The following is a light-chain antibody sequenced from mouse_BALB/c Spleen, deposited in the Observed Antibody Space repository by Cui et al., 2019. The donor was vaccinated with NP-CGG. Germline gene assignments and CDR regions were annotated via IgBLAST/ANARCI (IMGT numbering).Light chain of an antibody. V-gene: IGKV4-79*01. CDR2: SIS. Sequence: HIVLTQSPAIMSASPGERVTMTCSASSSVSSSYLYWYQQKSGSSPKLWIYSISNLASGVPVRFSGSGSGTSYSLTINSQEAEDAATYYCQQWSSNPPTFGAGTKLELK. CDR1: SSVSSSY. J-gene: IGKJ5*01. CDR3: QQWSSNPPT.